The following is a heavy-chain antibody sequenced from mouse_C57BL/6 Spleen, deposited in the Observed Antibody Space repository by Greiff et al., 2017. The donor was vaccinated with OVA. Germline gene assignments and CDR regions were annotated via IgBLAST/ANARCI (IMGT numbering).Heavy chain of an antibody. CDR3: TTGSNWVGY. CDR1: GFTFSNYW. J-gene: IGHJ2*01. CDR2: IRLKSDNYAT. D-gene: IGHD4-1*02. V-gene: IGHV6-3*01. Sequence: EVKLVESGGGLVQPGGSMKLSCVASGFTFSNYWMNWVRQSPEKGLEWVAQIRLKSDNYATHYAESVKGRFTISRDDSKSGVYLQRNNLRAEDTGIYYCTTGSNWVGYWGKGTTLTVAS.